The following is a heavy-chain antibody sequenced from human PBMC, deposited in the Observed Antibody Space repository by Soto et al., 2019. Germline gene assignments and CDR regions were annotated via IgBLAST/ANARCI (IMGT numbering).Heavy chain of an antibody. D-gene: IGHD5-12*01. CDR2: ISAYNGNT. CDR1: GYTFTSYG. Sequence: SVKVSCKASGYTFTSYGISWVRQASGQGLEWMGWISAYNGNTNYAQKLQGRVTMTTDTSTSTAYMELRSLRSDDTAVYYCARGYSRGIVATSNWFDPWGQGTLVTVSS. CDR3: ARGYSRGIVATSNWFDP. J-gene: IGHJ5*02. V-gene: IGHV1-18*01.